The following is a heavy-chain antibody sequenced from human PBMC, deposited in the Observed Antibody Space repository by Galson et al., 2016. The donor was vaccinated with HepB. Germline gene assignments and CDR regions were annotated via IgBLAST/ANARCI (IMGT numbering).Heavy chain of an antibody. CDR1: GFSFSTYW. D-gene: IGHD3-9*01. Sequence: SLRLSCAASGFSFSTYWMTWVRQAPGKGLEWVANIKQDGSEKNYVDSVKGRFTISRDNAKNSLYLQMNSLRVEDTAVYYCARDVLRYFDWLLSYGMDVWGQGTTVTVSS. V-gene: IGHV3-7*01. CDR2: IKQDGSEK. CDR3: ARDVLRYFDWLLSYGMDV. J-gene: IGHJ6*02.